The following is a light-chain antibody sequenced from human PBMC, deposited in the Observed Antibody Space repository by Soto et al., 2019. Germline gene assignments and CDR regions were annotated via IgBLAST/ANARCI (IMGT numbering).Light chain of an antibody. V-gene: IGKV3-15*01. Sequence: MTQKKDTLSASPCERATLYLSPIQSISSNLVWYQQKPGGAPRLLISGASTRATGVPARFSGSGSGTEFTLTISGLQSEDFAVFYCQQYDKWPPYTFGQGTKVDI. CDR3: QQYDKWPPYT. J-gene: IGKJ1*01. CDR2: GAS. CDR1: QSISSN.